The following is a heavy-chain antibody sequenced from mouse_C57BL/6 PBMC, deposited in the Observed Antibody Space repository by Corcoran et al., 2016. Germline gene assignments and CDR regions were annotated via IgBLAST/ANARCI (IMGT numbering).Heavy chain of an antibody. V-gene: IGHV1-81*01. CDR1: GYTFTSYG. CDR2: IYPRSGNT. CDR3: ARYEEIYYYGSSLYAMDY. Sequence: QVQLQQSGAELARPGASVKLSCKASGYTFTSYGISWVKQRTGQGLEWIGEIYPRSGNTYYNEKFKGKATLTADKSSSTAYMELRSLTSEDSAVYFCARYEEIYYYGSSLYAMDYWGQGTSVTVSS. D-gene: IGHD1-1*01. J-gene: IGHJ4*01.